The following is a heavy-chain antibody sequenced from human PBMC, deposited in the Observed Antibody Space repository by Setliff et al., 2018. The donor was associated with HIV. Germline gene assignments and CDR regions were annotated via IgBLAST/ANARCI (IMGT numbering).Heavy chain of an antibody. Sequence: SETLSLTCTFSGGSISSSSYYCCWIRQPPGKGLEWIGSIYYSRSTYYNPSLKSRVTISVDTYKNQFSLKLSSVTAADTAVYYCESIGGVLQFSEWLPPRTIYPDYDFDEWGQGTLVTVSS. J-gene: IGHJ4*02. CDR2: IYYSRST. CDR3: ESIGGVLQFSEWLPPRTIYPDYDFDE. CDR1: GGSISSSSYY. D-gene: IGHD3-3*01. V-gene: IGHV4-39*01.